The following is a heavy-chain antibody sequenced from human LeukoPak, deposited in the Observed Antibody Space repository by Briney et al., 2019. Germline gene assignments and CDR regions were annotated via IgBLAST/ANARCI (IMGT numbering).Heavy chain of an antibody. V-gene: IGHV4-34*01. CDR2: INHSGST. D-gene: IGHD1-26*01. CDR3: ARVPFHPYSGSYYYYYGMDV. Sequence: PSETLSLTCAVYGGSFSGYYWSWIRQPPGKGLEWIGEINHSGSTNYNPSLKSRVTISVDTSKNQFSLKLSSVTAADTAVYYCARVPFHPYSGSYYYYYGMDVWGQGTTVTVSS. J-gene: IGHJ6*02. CDR1: GGSFSGYY.